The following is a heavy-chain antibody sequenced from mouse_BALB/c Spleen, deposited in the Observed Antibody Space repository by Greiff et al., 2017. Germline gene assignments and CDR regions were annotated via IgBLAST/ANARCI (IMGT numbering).Heavy chain of an antibody. V-gene: IGHV1S127*01. CDR2: IDPSDSYT. CDR1: GYTFTSYW. CDR3: TRSGGEDYFDY. D-gene: IGHD3-1*01. J-gene: IGHJ2*01. Sequence: QVQLQQPGAELVKPGASVKMSCKASGYTFTSYWMHWVKQRPGQGLEWIGTIDPSDSYTSYNQKFKGKATLTVDTSSSTAYMQLSSLTSEDSAVYYFTRSGGEDYFDYWGQGTTLTVSS.